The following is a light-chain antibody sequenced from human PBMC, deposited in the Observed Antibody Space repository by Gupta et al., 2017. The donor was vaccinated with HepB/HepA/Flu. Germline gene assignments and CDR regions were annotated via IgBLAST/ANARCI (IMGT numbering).Light chain of an antibody. CDR2: QDT. J-gene: IGLJ2*01. V-gene: IGLV3-1*01. Sequence: SYELTPPPSVSVSPGQTASIICSGDKLGDKYVCWYQQKPGQSPVLVIFQDTKRPSRIPERFSGSNSGNTATLTISGTQAMDEADYYCQAWDTNNVVFGGGTKLTVL. CDR3: QAWDTNNVV. CDR1: KLGDKY.